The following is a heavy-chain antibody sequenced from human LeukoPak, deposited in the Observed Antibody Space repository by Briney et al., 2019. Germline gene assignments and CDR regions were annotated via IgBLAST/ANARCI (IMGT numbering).Heavy chain of an antibody. V-gene: IGHV3-9*01. CDR1: ESTFDHA. CDR3: ARGGPQTGTTWYMDV. CDR2: IGWNSART. D-gene: IGHD1-1*01. J-gene: IGHJ6*03. Sequence: GGSLRLSCTASESTFDHAMHWVRQTPGKGLEWVSGIGWNSARTGYADSVRGRFTISRDNAKNSLYLQMNSLRAEDTAVYYCARGGPQTGTTWYMDVWGKGTTVTVSS.